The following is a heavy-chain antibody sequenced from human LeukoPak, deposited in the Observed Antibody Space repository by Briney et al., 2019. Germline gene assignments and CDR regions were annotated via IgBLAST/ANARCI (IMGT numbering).Heavy chain of an antibody. CDR2: INQDGSAK. D-gene: IGHD4-23*01. Sequence: GGSLRLSCVASGFTLSSHWMSWVRQAPGKGLEWVANINQDGSAKYFVDSVKGRFTISRDNAKNSLNLQLNSLRPEDTGVYYCARGATVVTSIVDYWGQGTLVTVSS. J-gene: IGHJ4*02. V-gene: IGHV3-7*03. CDR1: GFTLSSHW. CDR3: ARGATVVTSIVDY.